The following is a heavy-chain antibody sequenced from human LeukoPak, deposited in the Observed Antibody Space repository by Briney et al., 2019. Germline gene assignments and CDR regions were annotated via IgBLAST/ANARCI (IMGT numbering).Heavy chain of an antibody. Sequence: GGSMRLSCAASGFTLGNYWMHWVRHAAGKGLGWVSRIQSDGSTTTYADSVKGRFTISRDNAKNTLYLQRNSLRAEDTAVYYCAREAAVPNTVFDYWGQGSLVTVSS. CDR1: GFTLGNYW. V-gene: IGHV3-74*01. CDR3: AREAAVPNTVFDY. J-gene: IGHJ4*02. D-gene: IGHD4-17*01. CDR2: IQSDGSTT.